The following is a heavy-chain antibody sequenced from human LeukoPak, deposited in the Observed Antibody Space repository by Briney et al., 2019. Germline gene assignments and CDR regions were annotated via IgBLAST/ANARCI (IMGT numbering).Heavy chain of an antibody. J-gene: IGHJ4*02. D-gene: IGHD3-10*01. CDR1: GFTFSNYG. Sequence: PGGSLRLSCAASGFTFSNYGMHWVRQAPGKGLEWVSYISSSGSTIYYADSVKGRLTISRDNAKNSLFLQMNSLRAEDTAVYYCARGAGSGSYTFDYWGQGTLVTVSS. V-gene: IGHV3-48*04. CDR2: ISSSGSTI. CDR3: ARGAGSGSYTFDY.